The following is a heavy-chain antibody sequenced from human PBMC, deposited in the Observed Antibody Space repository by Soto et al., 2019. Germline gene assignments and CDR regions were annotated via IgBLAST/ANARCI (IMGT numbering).Heavy chain of an antibody. CDR2: VIPIFAIS. CDR1: GGTFSTFA. CDR3: ARGDGNYYDSSGYSPRDGMDV. D-gene: IGHD3-22*01. J-gene: IGHJ6*02. V-gene: IGHV1-69*10. Sequence: SVKVSCKASGGTFSTFAITWLRQAPGQGLEWMGGVIPIFAISSYAQGFQGRIMITADTSTSTAYMELSSLSSADTAVYFCARGDGNYYDSSGYSPRDGMDVWGQGTTVTVSS.